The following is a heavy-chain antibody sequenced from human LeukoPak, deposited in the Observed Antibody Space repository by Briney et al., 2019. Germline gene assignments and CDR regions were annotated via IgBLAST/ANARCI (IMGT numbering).Heavy chain of an antibody. Sequence: GGSLRLSCAASGFTFSDYSMNWVRQAPGKGLEWVSSISSSSSYIYYADSVRGRFTISRDNAKNSLYLQMNSLRAEDTAVYYCAKRPKITIFGVAGNWFDPWGQGTLVTVSS. V-gene: IGHV3-21*04. CDR3: AKRPKITIFGVAGNWFDP. J-gene: IGHJ5*02. CDR2: ISSSSSYI. D-gene: IGHD3-3*01. CDR1: GFTFSDYS.